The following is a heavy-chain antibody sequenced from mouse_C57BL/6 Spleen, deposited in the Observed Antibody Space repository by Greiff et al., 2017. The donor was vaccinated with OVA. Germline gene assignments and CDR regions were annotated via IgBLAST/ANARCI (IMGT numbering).Heavy chain of an antibody. V-gene: IGHV2-2*01. CDR1: GFSLTSYG. Sequence: VKLVESGPGLVQPSQSLSITCTVSGFSLTSYGVHWVRQSPGKGLEWLGVIWSGGSTDYNAAFISRLSISKDNSKSQVFFKMNSLQADDTAIYYCARNFYYYGSVYAMDYWGQGTSVTVSS. D-gene: IGHD1-1*01. CDR2: IWSGGST. CDR3: ARNFYYYGSVYAMDY. J-gene: IGHJ4*01.